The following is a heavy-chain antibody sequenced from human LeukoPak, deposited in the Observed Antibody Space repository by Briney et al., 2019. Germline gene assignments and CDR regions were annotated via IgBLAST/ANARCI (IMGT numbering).Heavy chain of an antibody. V-gene: IGHV4-34*01. CDR3: ARYKEVRGVKSGSKYYFDY. CDR2: INHRGST. D-gene: IGHD3-10*01. CDR1: GGSISSYY. J-gene: IGHJ4*02. Sequence: SETLSLTCTVSGGSISSYYWSWIRQPPGKGLEWIGEINHRGSTNYNPSLKSRVTISVDTSKNQFSLKLSSVTAADTAVYYCARYKEVRGVKSGSKYYFDYWGQGTLVTVSS.